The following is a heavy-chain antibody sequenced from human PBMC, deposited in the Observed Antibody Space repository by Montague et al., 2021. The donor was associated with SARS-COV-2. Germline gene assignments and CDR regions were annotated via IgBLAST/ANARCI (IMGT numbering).Heavy chain of an antibody. J-gene: IGHJ5*02. Sequence: SLRLSCAASGFTFSNYGVNWVRQAPGKGLRWVPSIVPRGGLLSYPESVKGRFTIPRDNSKNLLYLQMNSLRADDTPKYYCAKSPTLIPTDWFDPWGQGTLVTVSS. CDR3: AKSPTLIPTDWFDP. CDR1: GFTFSNYG. V-gene: IGHV3-23*05. D-gene: IGHD4-17*01. CDR2: IVPRGGLL.